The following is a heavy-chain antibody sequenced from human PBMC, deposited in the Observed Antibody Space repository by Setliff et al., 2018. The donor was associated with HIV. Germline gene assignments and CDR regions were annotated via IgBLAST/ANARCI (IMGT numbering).Heavy chain of an antibody. J-gene: IGHJ6*03. V-gene: IGHV4-59*12. CDR3: AREFYHYDSSDYYSDYYYHYMDV. D-gene: IGHD3-22*01. CDR2: IYYTGST. CDR1: SGSISTYY. Sequence: SETLSLTCTVSSGSISTYYWTWIRQPPGKGLEYIGYIYYTGSTNYNPSLKSRVTMSVDTSKNQISLKLSSVTAADAAVFYCAREFYHYDSSDYYSDYYYHYMDVWGKGTTVTVSS.